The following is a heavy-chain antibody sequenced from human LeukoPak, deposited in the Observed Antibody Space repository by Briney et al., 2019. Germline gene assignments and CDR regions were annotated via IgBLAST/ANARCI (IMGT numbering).Heavy chain of an antibody. J-gene: IGHJ4*02. D-gene: IGHD5-18*01. CDR3: ARTTAMVTIFDY. Sequence: ASVKVSCKASGYTFTTYAMHWVRQAPGQRLEWMGWIDAGNGNTKYSQKFQGRVTITRDTSASTAYMELSSLRSEDTAVYYCARTTAMVTIFDYWGQGTLVTVSS. CDR1: GYTFTTYA. CDR2: IDAGNGNT. V-gene: IGHV1-3*01.